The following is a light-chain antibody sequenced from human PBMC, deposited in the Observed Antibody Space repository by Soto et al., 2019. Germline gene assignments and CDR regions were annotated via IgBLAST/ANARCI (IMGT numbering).Light chain of an antibody. CDR1: SSDVGAYNY. CDR3: NSYTTNSNRV. J-gene: IGLJ1*01. Sequence: QSVLTQPASVSGSPGQSITISCTGTSSDVGAYNYVSWYQHHPGKAPKLMIYEVTNRPSGVSSRFSGSKSGNTASLTISGLQAEVEADYYCNSYTTNSNRVFGTGTKVTLL. CDR2: EVT. V-gene: IGLV2-14*01.